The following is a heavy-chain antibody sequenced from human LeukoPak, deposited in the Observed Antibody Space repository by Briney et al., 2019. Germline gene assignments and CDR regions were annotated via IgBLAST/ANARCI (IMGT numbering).Heavy chain of an antibody. V-gene: IGHV3-9*03. CDR3: AKDMSSGLKKYYYYYMDV. CDR2: ISWNSGSI. J-gene: IGHJ6*03. CDR1: GFTFDDYA. Sequence: GGFLRLSCAASGFTFDDYAMHWVRQAPGKGLEWVSGISWNSGSIGYADSVKGRFTISRDNAKNYLYLQMNSLRAEDMALYYCAKDMSSGLKKYYYYYMDVWGKGTTVTVSS. D-gene: IGHD3-10*01.